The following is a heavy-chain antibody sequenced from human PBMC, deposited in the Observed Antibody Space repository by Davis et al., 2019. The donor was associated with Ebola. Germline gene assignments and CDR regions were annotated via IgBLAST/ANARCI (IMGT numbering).Heavy chain of an antibody. CDR3: AKGRDCTNGICYSDY. V-gene: IGHV3-30*18. CDR1: GFSFSSYG. J-gene: IGHJ4*02. CDR2: ISYDGSDK. Sequence: GESLKISCAASGFSFSSYGIHWVRQAPVKGLEWVAVISYDGSDKYYADSVKGRFTISRDNSRDTLYLQMNSLRAEDTAVYYCAKGRDCTNGICYSDYWGQGTLVTVSS. D-gene: IGHD2-8*01.